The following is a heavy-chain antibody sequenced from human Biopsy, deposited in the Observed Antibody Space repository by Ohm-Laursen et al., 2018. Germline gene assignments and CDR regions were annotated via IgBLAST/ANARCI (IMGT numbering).Heavy chain of an antibody. CDR2: ISWNSGSI. D-gene: IGHD2-21*01. CDR1: GFTFQDHA. Sequence: SLRLSCTASGFTFQDHAMHWVRHAPGKGLEWVSGISWNSGSINYAVSVQGRFTISRDNAKNSLYLQMNSLRVEDTALYFCARLGELHGLWYFDFWGQGALVTVSS. V-gene: IGHV3-9*01. J-gene: IGHJ4*02. CDR3: ARLGELHGLWYFDF.